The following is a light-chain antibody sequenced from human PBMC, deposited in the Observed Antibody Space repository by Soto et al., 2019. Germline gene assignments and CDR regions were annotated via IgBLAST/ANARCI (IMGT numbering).Light chain of an antibody. V-gene: IGKV3-20*01. J-gene: IGKJ4*01. CDR3: EYYGTSIT. Sequence: EIVLTHSPGTLSLSPGERVTLPCRASQSIDNNHLAWYQQKPGQAPRLLIHGTSNRATGIPDRFSGSGSGTDFTLTFSRLEPEDFAVYYCEYYGTSITFGGGTKVDI. CDR2: GTS. CDR1: QSIDNNH.